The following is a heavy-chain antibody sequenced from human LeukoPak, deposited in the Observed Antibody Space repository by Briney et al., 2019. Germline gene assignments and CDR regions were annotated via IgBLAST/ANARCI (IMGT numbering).Heavy chain of an antibody. V-gene: IGHV3-33*01. CDR2: IWYDGSNK. CDR3: ARPAAPGVHDAFDI. CDR1: GFTFSSYG. J-gene: IGHJ3*02. D-gene: IGHD2-2*01. Sequence: GGSLRLSCAASGFTFSSYGMHWVRQAPGKGLEWVAVIWYDGSNKYYADSVKGRFTISRDNSKNPLYLQMNSLRAEDTAVYYCARPAAPGVHDAFDIWGQGTMVTVSS.